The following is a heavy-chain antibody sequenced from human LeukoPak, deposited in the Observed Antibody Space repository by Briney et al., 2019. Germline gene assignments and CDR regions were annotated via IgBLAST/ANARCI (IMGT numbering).Heavy chain of an antibody. CDR1: GGSISSGGYY. V-gene: IGHV4-31*03. CDR2: IYYSGST. Sequence: SQTLSLTCTVSGGSISSGGYYWSWIRQHPGKGLEWIGYIYYSGSTYYNPSLKRRVTISVDTSKNQFSLKLSSVTAADTAVYYCARVGGSGSGYFDYWGQGTLVTVSS. J-gene: IGHJ4*02. CDR3: ARVGGSGSGYFDY. D-gene: IGHD2-15*01.